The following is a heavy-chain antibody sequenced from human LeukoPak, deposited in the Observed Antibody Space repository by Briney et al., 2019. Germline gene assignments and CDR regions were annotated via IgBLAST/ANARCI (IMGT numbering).Heavy chain of an antibody. Sequence: SVKVSCKASGYTFTGYYMHWVRQAPGQGLEWMGGIIPIFGTASYAQKFQGRVTITTDESTSTASMELSSLRSEDTAVYYCARAVRQQWLPRSYYYYYMDVWGKGTTVTVSS. CDR2: IIPIFGTA. CDR1: GYTFTGYY. V-gene: IGHV1-69*05. CDR3: ARAVRQQWLPRSYYYYYMDV. J-gene: IGHJ6*03. D-gene: IGHD6-19*01.